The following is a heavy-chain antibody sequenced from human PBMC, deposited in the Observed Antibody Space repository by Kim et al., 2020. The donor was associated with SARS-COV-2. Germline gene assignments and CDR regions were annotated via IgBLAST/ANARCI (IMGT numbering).Heavy chain of an antibody. CDR3: AIIRGYSYGSLDY. Sequence: NPSLKSRVTISVDTSKNPFSLKLSSVTAADTAVYYCAIIRGYSYGSLDYWGQGTLVTVSS. J-gene: IGHJ4*02. V-gene: IGHV4-31*02. D-gene: IGHD5-18*01.